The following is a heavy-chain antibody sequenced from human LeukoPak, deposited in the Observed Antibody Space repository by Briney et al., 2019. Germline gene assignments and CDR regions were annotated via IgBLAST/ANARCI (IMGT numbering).Heavy chain of an antibody. CDR1: GYTLTQLS. J-gene: IGHJ3*02. CDR3: AANRQIMILGVVIMPAFDI. V-gene: IGHV1-24*01. Sequence: ASVKVSCKVSGYTLTQLSVHWVRQAPGKGLEWMGGFDVEDGEIIYAQKFQGRVTMTEDTSTDTAYMELSSLRSEDTAVYYCAANRQIMILGVVIMPAFDIWGQGTMVTVSS. D-gene: IGHD3-3*01. CDR2: FDVEDGEI.